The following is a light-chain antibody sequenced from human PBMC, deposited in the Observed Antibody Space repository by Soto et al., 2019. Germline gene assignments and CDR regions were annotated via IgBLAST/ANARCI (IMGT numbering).Light chain of an antibody. CDR2: SND. CDR3: AAWDDSLNGVYV. Sequence: QSALTQPPSASGTPGQRVTISCSGSRSNIGSNNVYWYQQLPGTAPKLLIYSNDKRPSGVPDRFSGSKSGTSASLAITGLQSEDEADYYCAAWDDSLNGVYVFGPGTKGIVL. CDR1: RSNIGSNN. J-gene: IGLJ1*01. V-gene: IGLV1-44*01.